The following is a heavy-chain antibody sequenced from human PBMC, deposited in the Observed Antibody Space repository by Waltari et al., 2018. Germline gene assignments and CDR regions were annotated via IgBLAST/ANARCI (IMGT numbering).Heavy chain of an antibody. CDR2: ISAYNANT. D-gene: IGHD3-10*01. J-gene: IGHJ4*02. Sequence: QVQLVPSGAEVTQPGADVTVSCTASGYTFNGFGISWVRQAPGQGLEWMGWISAYNANTNYAQKFQGRVTMTTDTSTRTAYMELRSLRSADTAVYYCARDYGSGYGLFDYWGQGTLVTVSS. V-gene: IGHV1-18*01. CDR3: ARDYGSGYGLFDY. CDR1: GYTFNGFG.